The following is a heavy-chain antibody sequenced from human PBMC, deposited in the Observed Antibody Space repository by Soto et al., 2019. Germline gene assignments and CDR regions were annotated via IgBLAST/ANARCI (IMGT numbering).Heavy chain of an antibody. CDR1: GFPFSTYS. Sequence: EVQLVESGGGRVRPGGSLRLSGAASGFPFSTYSMNWVRQAPGKGLEWVSSISSSSSYIYYADSVKGRFTISRDNAKNSLYLQMNSLRAEDTAVYYCARDHVVATESWGQGTLVTVSS. CDR2: ISSSSSYI. D-gene: IGHD5-12*01. V-gene: IGHV3-21*01. CDR3: ARDHVVATES. J-gene: IGHJ4*02.